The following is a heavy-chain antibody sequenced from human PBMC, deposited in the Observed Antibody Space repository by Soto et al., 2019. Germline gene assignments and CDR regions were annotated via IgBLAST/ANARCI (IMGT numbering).Heavy chain of an antibody. CDR2: IPFVGNDN. CDR3: TKDVSADYDRREWIRFDP. J-gene: IGHJ5*02. Sequence: GGSLRVSCAASGFACGNVGIHWVRQAPGKGLEWLEIIPFVGNDNYYADSVKGRFSIVRDTSNKTLHLQMNSLRPEDTAVYFCTKDVSADYDRREWIRFDPWGQGTLVTVSS. V-gene: IGHV3-30*02. D-gene: IGHD3-22*01. CDR1: GFACGNVG.